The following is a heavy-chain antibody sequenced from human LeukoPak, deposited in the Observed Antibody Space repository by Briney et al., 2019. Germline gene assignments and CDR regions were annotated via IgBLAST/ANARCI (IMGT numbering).Heavy chain of an antibody. D-gene: IGHD4-11*01. CDR2: MSGSGCFTT. CDR3: ARDTVYGNYYFDN. CDR1: GFTFNDYY. Sequence: PGGSLTLSCAASGFTFNDYYMSWLRQAPGKGLEWVSYMSGSGCFTTFYADSVKGRFTISRDDAKNLLYLQMHNLRSEDTAVYFCARDTVYGNYYFDNWGQGILVTVSS. J-gene: IGHJ4*02. V-gene: IGHV3-11*01.